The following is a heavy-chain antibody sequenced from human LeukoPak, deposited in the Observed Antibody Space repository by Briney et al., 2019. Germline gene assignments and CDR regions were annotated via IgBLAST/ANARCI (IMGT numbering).Heavy chain of an antibody. CDR3: ARRRDYGGAFDY. Sequence: ASVKVSCKASGYTFTSYGISWVRQAPGQGLEWMGWISAYNGNTNYAQKLQGRVTMTTDASTSTAYMELRSLRSDDTAVYYCARRRDYGGAFDYWGQGTLVTVSS. V-gene: IGHV1-18*01. CDR2: ISAYNGNT. J-gene: IGHJ4*02. CDR1: GYTFTSYG. D-gene: IGHD4-23*01.